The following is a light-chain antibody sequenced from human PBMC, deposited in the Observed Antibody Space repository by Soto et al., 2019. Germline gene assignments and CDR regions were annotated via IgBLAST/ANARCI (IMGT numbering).Light chain of an antibody. CDR1: QSVDKD. CDR3: HQYNQWPRT. J-gene: IGKJ1*01. CDR2: DAS. Sequence: EIVMTQSPATLSVSPGEGATLSCRPSQSVDKDLAWYRQKPGQAPSLLVYDASTRATGVPARFSGSGSGTEFTLTLTSLQSEDFAVYFCHQYNQWPRTFGRGTKGEI. V-gene: IGKV3-15*01.